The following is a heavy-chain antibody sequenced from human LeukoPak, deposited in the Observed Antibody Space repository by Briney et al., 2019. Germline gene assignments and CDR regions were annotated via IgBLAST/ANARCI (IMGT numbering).Heavy chain of an antibody. CDR1: GFTFSNAW. D-gene: IGHD6-19*01. CDR3: ARDLRAVAHDFDC. J-gene: IGHJ4*02. V-gene: IGHV3-49*03. CDR2: IRSKAYGGTA. Sequence: GGSLRLSCAASGFTFSNAWMNWFRQAPGKGLEWVGFIRSKAYGGTAEYAASVKGRFTISRDDSENIAYVEMNSLKSEDTAVYYCARDLRAVAHDFDCWGQGTLVTVSS.